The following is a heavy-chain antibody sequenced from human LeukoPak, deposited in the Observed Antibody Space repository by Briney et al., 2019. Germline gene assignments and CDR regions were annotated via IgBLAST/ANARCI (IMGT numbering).Heavy chain of an antibody. D-gene: IGHD1-26*01. V-gene: IGHV4-59*01. CDR2: IYYSGST. Sequence: PSETLSLTCTVSGGSISSYYWSWIRQPPGRGLEWIGYIYYSGSTNYNPSLKSRVTISVDTSKNQFSLKLSSVTAADTAVYYCASGKGALYYYYYMDVWGKGTTVTVSS. J-gene: IGHJ6*03. CDR3: ASGKGALYYYYYMDV. CDR1: GGSISSYY.